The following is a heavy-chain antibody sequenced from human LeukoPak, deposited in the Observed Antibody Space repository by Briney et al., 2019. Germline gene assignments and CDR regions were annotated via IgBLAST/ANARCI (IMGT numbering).Heavy chain of an antibody. CDR2: IKQDGSEK. Sequence: GGSLRLSCAASGFTFSSYWMSWVRQAPGKGLEWVANIKQDGSEKYYVDSVKGRFTISRDNAKNSLYLQMNSLRAEDTAVYYCARDKIVGATYFDYWGQGTLVTVSS. J-gene: IGHJ4*02. D-gene: IGHD1-26*01. CDR1: GFTFSSYW. CDR3: ARDKIVGATYFDY. V-gene: IGHV3-7*03.